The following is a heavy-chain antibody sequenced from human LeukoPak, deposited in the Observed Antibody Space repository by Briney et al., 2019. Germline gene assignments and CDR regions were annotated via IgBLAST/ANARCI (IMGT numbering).Heavy chain of an antibody. V-gene: IGHV3-23*01. CDR1: GFTFSSYA. CDR3: AKSEMATDPKDY. Sequence: GGSLRLSCAASGFTFSSYAMSWVRRAPGKGLEWVSAISCSGGSTYYADSVKGRFTISRDNSKNTLYPQMNSLRAEDTAVYYCAKSEMATDPKDYWGQGTLVTVSS. CDR2: ISCSGGST. D-gene: IGHD5-24*01. J-gene: IGHJ4*02.